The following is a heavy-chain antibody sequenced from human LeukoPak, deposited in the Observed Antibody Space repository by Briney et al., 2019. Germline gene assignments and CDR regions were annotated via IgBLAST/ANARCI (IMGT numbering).Heavy chain of an antibody. J-gene: IGHJ5*02. V-gene: IGHV4-39*07. CDR1: GGSISSSGYY. CDR2: INHSGST. CDR3: ARVGRRGYRVNNWFDP. Sequence: PSETLSLTCTVSGGSISSSGYYWSWIRQPPGKGLEWIGEINHSGSTNYNPSLKSRVTISVDTSKNQFSLKLSSVTAADTAVYYCARVGRRGYRVNNWFDPWGQGTLVTVSS. D-gene: IGHD5-18*01.